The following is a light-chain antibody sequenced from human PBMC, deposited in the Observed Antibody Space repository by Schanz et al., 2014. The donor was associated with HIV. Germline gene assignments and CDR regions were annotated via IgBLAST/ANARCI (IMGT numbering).Light chain of an antibody. CDR1: ASNIGRNY. CDR2: DNS. Sequence: QSVLTQPPSVSAAPGQKVTITCSGTASNIGRNYVSWFQQLPGTAPKLLIYDNSQRPSGIPDRFSGSKSGTSATLDITGVQTEDEADYYCATWDSFLNAVVFGGGTKLTVL. V-gene: IGLV1-51*01. CDR3: ATWDSFLNAVV. J-gene: IGLJ2*01.